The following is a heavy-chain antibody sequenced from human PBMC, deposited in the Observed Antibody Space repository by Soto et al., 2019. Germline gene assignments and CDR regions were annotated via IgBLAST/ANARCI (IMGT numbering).Heavy chain of an antibody. J-gene: IGHJ5*02. Sequence: GGSLRLSCAASGFTFCSFTMNWVRQAPGKGLEWVSTISSNSAYIYYTDALRGRFTISRDNAKNSLHLQVNSLRAEDTAVYYCTRDASRDSSARGWFDPWGPGTLVTVSS. CDR1: GFTFCSFT. D-gene: IGHD6-13*01. V-gene: IGHV3-21*01. CDR3: TRDASRDSSARGWFDP. CDR2: ISSNSAYI.